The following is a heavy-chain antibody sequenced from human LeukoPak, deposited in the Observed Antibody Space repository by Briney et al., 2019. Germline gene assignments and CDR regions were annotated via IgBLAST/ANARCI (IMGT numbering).Heavy chain of an antibody. V-gene: IGHV1-24*01. Sequence: ASVKVSCKVSGYTLTELSMHWVRQAPGKGLEWMGGFDPKDSETIYAQKFQGRVTMTEDTSTDTAYMELSRLRSEDTAVYYCATDLISPVAGASHVLGYWGQGTLVTVSS. J-gene: IGHJ4*02. D-gene: IGHD4-23*01. CDR1: GYTLTELS. CDR3: ATDLISPVAGASHVLGY. CDR2: FDPKDSET.